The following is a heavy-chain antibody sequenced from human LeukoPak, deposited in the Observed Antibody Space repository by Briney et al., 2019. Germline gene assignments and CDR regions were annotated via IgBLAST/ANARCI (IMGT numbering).Heavy chain of an antibody. CDR2: INHSGST. CDR1: GGSFSGYY. CDR3: ARGRLGRARRYYDSSGHPVDY. V-gene: IGHV4-34*01. Sequence: SETLSLTCAVYGGSFSGYYWSWIRQPPGKGLEWIGEINHSGSTNYNPSLKSRVTISVDTSKNQFSLKLSSVTAADTAVYYRARGRLGRARRYYDSSGHPVDYWGQGTLVTVSS. D-gene: IGHD3-22*01. J-gene: IGHJ4*02.